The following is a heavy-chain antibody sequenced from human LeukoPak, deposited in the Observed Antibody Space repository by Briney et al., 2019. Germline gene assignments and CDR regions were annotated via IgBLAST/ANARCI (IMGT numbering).Heavy chain of an antibody. Sequence: SETLSLTCTVSGGSISSSSYYWGWIRQPPGKGLEWIGSIYYSGSTYYNPSLKSRVTISVDTSKNQFSLKLSSVTAADTAVYYCARAGIEWELPRSAFDIWGQGTMVTVSS. CDR2: IYYSGST. D-gene: IGHD1-26*01. CDR3: ARAGIEWELPRSAFDI. J-gene: IGHJ3*02. CDR1: GGSISSSSYY. V-gene: IGHV4-39*07.